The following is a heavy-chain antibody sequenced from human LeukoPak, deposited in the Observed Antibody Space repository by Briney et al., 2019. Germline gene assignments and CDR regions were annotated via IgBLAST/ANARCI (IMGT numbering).Heavy chain of an antibody. J-gene: IGHJ1*01. CDR3: AKDPLEQLSTIYFQN. D-gene: IGHD6-6*01. V-gene: IGHV3-23*01. CDR1: GFTFSSHT. Sequence: GGSRRLSCAASGFTFSSHTMSWVRQAPGKGLEWVSAIGGSGDSTYYADSVKGRFTISRDNSQNTLYLQMNSLRAEDTAVYYCAKDPLEQLSTIYFQNWGQGTLVTVSS. CDR2: IGGSGDST.